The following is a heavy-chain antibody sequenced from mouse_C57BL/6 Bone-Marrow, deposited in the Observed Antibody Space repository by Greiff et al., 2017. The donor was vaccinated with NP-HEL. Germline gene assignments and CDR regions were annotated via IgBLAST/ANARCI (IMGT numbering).Heavy chain of an antibody. CDR3: ARPFITTEVEDWYFDV. J-gene: IGHJ1*03. Sequence: QVQLQQPGAELVMPGASVKLSCKASGYTFTSYWMHWVKQRPGQGLEWIGEIDPSDSYPNYNQKFKGKSTLTVDKSSSTAYMQLSSLTSEDSAVYYCARPFITTEVEDWYFDVWGTGTTVTVSS. CDR2: IDPSDSYP. CDR1: GYTFTSYW. D-gene: IGHD1-1*01. V-gene: IGHV1-69*01.